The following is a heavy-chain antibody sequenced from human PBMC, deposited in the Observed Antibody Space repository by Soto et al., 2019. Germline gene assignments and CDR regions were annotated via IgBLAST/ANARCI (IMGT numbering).Heavy chain of an antibody. J-gene: IGHJ4*02. CDR1: GGTFSSYA. CDR3: ARVGGTGGYTYGLDY. V-gene: IGHV1-69*06. CDR2: IIPVFGTG. D-gene: IGHD5-18*01. Sequence: QVQLVQSGAEVKKPGSSVKVSCKASGGTFSSYAISWVRQAPGQGLEWMGGIIPVFGTGIYAQKFQGRVTITADKYTNTDYMELSSMRSEDTAVYFCARVGGTGGYTYGLDYWGQGALVTVSS.